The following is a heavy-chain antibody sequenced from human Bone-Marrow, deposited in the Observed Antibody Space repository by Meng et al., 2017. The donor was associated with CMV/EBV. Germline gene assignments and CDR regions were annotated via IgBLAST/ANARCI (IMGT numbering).Heavy chain of an antibody. J-gene: IGHJ4*01. CDR2: ISVTSLVK. D-gene: IGHD2-15*01. CDR3: VRDQVQVEADSRGPFDL. Sequence: GGSLRLSCEGSGFTFIDYEMNWFRQAPGKGLEWLSFISVTSLVKNYAESVEGRFTISRDNAGNSLFLQMNGLRDDDTGVYYCVRDQVQVEADSRGPFDLWGHGTLVTVSS. CDR1: GFTFIDYE. V-gene: IGHV3-11*06.